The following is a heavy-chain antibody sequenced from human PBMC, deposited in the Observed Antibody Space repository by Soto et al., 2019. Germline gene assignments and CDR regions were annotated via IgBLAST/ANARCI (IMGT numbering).Heavy chain of an antibody. D-gene: IGHD5-18*01. J-gene: IGHJ4*02. CDR1: GGSISPYY. CDR3: ARHNVDTAMVLFDY. V-gene: IGHV4-59*08. Sequence: PSETLSLTCTVSGGSISPYYWSWIRQPPGKGLEWVGYIYYGGSTSYNPSLKSRITISLETSKSQISLRLSSVTAADTAVYYCARHNVDTAMVLFDYWGQGTLVTVSS. CDR2: IYYGGST.